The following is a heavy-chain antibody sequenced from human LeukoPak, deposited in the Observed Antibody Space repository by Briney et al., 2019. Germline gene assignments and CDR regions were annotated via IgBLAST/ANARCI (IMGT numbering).Heavy chain of an antibody. Sequence: PGGSLRLSCAASGFTFSSYGMHWVRQAPGKGLEWVAFIRYDGSNKYYADSVKGRFTISRDNSKNTLYLQMNSLRAEDTAVYYCAKAIGIQLWLRWGLDYWGQGTLVTVSS. J-gene: IGHJ4*02. D-gene: IGHD5-18*01. V-gene: IGHV3-30*02. CDR1: GFTFSSYG. CDR2: IRYDGSNK. CDR3: AKAIGIQLWLRWGLDY.